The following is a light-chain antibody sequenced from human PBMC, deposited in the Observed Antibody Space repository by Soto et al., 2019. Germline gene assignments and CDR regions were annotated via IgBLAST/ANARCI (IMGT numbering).Light chain of an antibody. J-gene: IGLJ2*01. Sequence: QSALTQPASVSGSPGQSITISCTGTSSDIGDYNYVSWYQQHPGKAPKLMIYEVNNRPSGVSDRFSGSKSANTASLTISGLQAEDEADYYCSPYTRSTTYVIFGGGTKLTVL. CDR3: SPYTRSTTYVI. CDR2: EVN. V-gene: IGLV2-14*01. CDR1: SSDIGDYNY.